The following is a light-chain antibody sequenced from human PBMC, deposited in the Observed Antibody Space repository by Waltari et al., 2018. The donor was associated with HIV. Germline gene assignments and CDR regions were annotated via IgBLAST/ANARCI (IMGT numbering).Light chain of an antibody. CDR3: ATWDDNLGGRV. V-gene: IGLV1-47*01. CDR1: SSNIGINY. Sequence: QSVLTQPPSASGTPGQRLTISCSGSSSNIGINYVYWYQHFPGTAPKLLMYRNGQRPSGVPARFSGSKSGTSASLAISGLRAEDEADHYCATWDDNLGGRVFGGGTKLTVL. J-gene: IGLJ3*02. CDR2: RNG.